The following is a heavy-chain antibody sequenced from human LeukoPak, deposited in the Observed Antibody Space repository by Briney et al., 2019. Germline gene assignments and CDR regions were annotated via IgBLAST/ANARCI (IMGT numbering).Heavy chain of an antibody. D-gene: IGHD2-2*01. CDR2: IIPIFGTA. V-gene: IGHV1-69*05. CDR1: GYTFTGYY. CDR3: AYGYCSSTSCYQIDY. Sequence: SVKVSCKASGYTFTGYYMHWVRQAPGQGLEWMGGIIPIFGTANYAQKFQGRVTITTDESTSTAYMELSSLRSEDTAVYYCAYGYCSSTSCYQIDYWGQGTLVTVSS. J-gene: IGHJ4*02.